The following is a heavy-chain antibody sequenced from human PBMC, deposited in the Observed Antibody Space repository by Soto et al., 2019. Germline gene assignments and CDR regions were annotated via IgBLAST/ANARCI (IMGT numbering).Heavy chain of an antibody. J-gene: IGHJ5*02. D-gene: IGHD3-3*01. Sequence: EVQVVESGGGLVQPGGSRRLSCAASGFTFSSNSMNWVRQAPGKGMECISYISSSSSTIYADSVKGRFTISRDNAKNSRYLQMNSLRDEATAVYYCARVIWSGNLTSDLWGQGTLVTVSP. CDR2: ISSSSSTI. V-gene: IGHV3-48*02. CDR3: ARVIWSGNLTSDL. CDR1: GFTFSSNS.